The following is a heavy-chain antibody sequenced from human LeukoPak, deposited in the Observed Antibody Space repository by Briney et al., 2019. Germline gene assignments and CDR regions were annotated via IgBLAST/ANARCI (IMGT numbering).Heavy chain of an antibody. Sequence: PGGSLRLSCAASGFTFSSYGMHWVRQAPGKGLEWVAFIRYDGSNKYYADSVKGRFTISRDNSKNTLYLQMNNLRAEDTAVYYCAKDLTYSSSPLPDAFDIWGQGTMVTVSS. J-gene: IGHJ3*02. CDR2: IRYDGSNK. CDR1: GFTFSSYG. V-gene: IGHV3-30*02. D-gene: IGHD6-13*01. CDR3: AKDLTYSSSPLPDAFDI.